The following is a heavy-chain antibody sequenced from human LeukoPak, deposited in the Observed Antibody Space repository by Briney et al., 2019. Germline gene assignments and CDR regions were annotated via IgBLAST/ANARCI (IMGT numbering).Heavy chain of an antibody. CDR2: IIPIFGTA. CDR1: GGTFSSYA. J-gene: IGHJ5*02. Sequence: ASVKVSCKASGGTFSSYAISWVRQAPGQGLEWMGGIIPIFGTANYAQKFQGRATITADESTSTAYMELSSLRSEDTAVYYCARDRYDYVWGSYRPNWFDPWGQGTLVTVSS. V-gene: IGHV1-69*13. CDR3: ARDRYDYVWGSYRPNWFDP. D-gene: IGHD3-16*02.